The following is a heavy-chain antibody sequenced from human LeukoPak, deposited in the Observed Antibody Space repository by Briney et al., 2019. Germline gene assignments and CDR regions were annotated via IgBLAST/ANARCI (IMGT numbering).Heavy chain of an antibody. CDR2: IYYSGST. D-gene: IGHD3-9*01. V-gene: IGHV4-39*01. CDR1: GGSISSSTFY. Sequence: SETLSLTCTVSGGSISSSTFYWGWIRQPPGKGLDWIGSIYYSGSTYYNPSLKSRLTISVDTSQRQFSLRLSSVTAADTALYYCTRGSYDVLTGYSTLGEYWGQGTLVTVSS. J-gene: IGHJ1*01. CDR3: TRGSYDVLTGYSTLGEY.